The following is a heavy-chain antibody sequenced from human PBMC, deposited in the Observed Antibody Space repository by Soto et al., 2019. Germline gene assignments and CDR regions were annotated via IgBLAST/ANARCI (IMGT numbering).Heavy chain of an antibody. D-gene: IGHD3-10*01. CDR2: INHSGST. CDR3: ATGPYGSGTPVY. V-gene: IGHV4-34*01. CDR1: GGSFSGYY. J-gene: IGHJ4*02. Sequence: SETLSLTCAVYGGSFSGYYWSWIRQPPGKGLEWIGEINHSGSTNYNPSLKSRVTISVDTSKNQFSLKLSSVTAADTAVYYCATGPYGSGTPVYWGQGTLVTVSS.